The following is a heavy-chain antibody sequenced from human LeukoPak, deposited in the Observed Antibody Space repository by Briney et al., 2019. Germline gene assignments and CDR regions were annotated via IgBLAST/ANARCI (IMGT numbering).Heavy chain of an antibody. V-gene: IGHV3-11*04. CDR3: ARVEYYDSSGYFDY. CDR1: GFTFSDYY. Sequence: GGSLRLSCAASGFTFSDYYMSWIRQAPGKGLDWVSYISSSGSTIYYADSVKGRFTISRDNAKNSLYLQMNSLRAEDTAVYYCARVEYYDSSGYFDYWGQGTLVTVSS. D-gene: IGHD3-22*01. J-gene: IGHJ4*02. CDR2: ISSSGSTI.